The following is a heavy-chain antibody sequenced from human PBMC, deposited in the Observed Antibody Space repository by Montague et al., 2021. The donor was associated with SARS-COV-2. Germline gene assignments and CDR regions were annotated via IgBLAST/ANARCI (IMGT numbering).Heavy chain of an antibody. J-gene: IGHJ6*02. V-gene: IGHV4-39*01. CDR2: LYYSGST. Sequence: SETLSLTCTVSGGSISSYSYYWGWIRPPPGKGLVWIGSLYYSGSTYYNESLKSRVTISVDTSQNQLSLKLSSVTAADTAVYYCARLSNYYGSGSYYPHNYYYYGMDVWGQGTTVTVSS. CDR3: ARLSNYYGSGSYYPHNYYYYGMDV. CDR1: GGSISSYSYY. D-gene: IGHD3-10*01.